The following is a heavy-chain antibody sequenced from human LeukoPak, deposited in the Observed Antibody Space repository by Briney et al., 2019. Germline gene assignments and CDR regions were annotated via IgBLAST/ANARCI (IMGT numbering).Heavy chain of an antibody. D-gene: IGHD1-26*01. CDR3: ARGTPSGTYLY. CDR1: GYAFTSYG. V-gene: IGHV1-18*01. Sequence: ASVKVSCTASGYAFTSYGISWVRQAPGQGLEWMGWISAYNGNTNYAQKFQGRVTMTTDTSTSTAYMELRSLRSDDTAVYYCARGTPSGTYLYWGQGTLVTVSS. J-gene: IGHJ4*02. CDR2: ISAYNGNT.